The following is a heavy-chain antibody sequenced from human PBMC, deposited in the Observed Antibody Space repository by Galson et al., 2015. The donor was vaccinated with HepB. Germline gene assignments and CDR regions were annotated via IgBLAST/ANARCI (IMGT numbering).Heavy chain of an antibody. CDR3: ARVGGWDFWSGYYRLMGGLNNWFDP. CDR2: ISSSGSTI. CDR1: GFTFSDYY. V-gene: IGHV3-11*01. Sequence: SLRLSCAASGFTFSDYYMSWIRQAPGKGLEWVSYISSSGSTIYYADSVKGRFTISRDNAKNSLYLQMNSLRAEDTAVYYCARVGGWDFWSGYYRLMGGLNNWFDPWGQGTLVTVSS. D-gene: IGHD3-3*01. J-gene: IGHJ5*02.